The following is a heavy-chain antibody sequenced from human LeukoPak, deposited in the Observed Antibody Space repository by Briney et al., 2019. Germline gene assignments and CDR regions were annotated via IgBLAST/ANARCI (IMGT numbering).Heavy chain of an antibody. D-gene: IGHD6-13*01. CDR3: ARHAGGISATGTRPFDY. V-gene: IGHV4-39*01. CDR2: IYYSGST. J-gene: IGHJ4*02. CDR1: GAPFSRSTYY. Sequence: PSETPSLTRTVSGAPFSRSTYYWGWIRPPPGEGLGWIGGIYYSGSTYYNPSLKSRVTMSVDTSKNQFSLKLSSVTAADTAVYYCARHAGGISATGTRPFDYWGQGTLVTVSS.